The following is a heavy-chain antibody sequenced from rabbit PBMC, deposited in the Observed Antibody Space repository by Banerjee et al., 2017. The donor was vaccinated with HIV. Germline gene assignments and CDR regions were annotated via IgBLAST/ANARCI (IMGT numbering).Heavy chain of an antibody. CDR2: IVGSSSDFT. CDR1: GFSFNNNDY. V-gene: IGHV1S40*01. D-gene: IGHD8-1*01. CDR3: ARDTGSSFSSYGMDL. J-gene: IGHJ6*01. Sequence: QSLEESGGDLVKPGASLTLTCTASGFSFNNNDYMCWVRQAPGKGLEWISCIVGSSSDFTYSATWAKGRFTISKTSSTTVTLQMTSLTVADTATYFCARDTGSSFSSYGMDLRGPGTLVTV.